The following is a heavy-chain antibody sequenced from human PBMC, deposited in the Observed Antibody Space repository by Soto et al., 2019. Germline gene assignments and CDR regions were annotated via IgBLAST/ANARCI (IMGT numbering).Heavy chain of an antibody. CDR1: GGSIRSGGYY. V-gene: IGHV4-31*03. CDR3: ARSGSGSHSGFDI. CDR2: IYYSGST. Sequence: QVQLQESGPGLVKPSQTLSLTCTVSGGSIRSGGYYWTWIRQHPGKGLEWIGYIYYSGSTYYNPSLKSRVIISVDTSKNQFSLKLTSVTAADTAVYYCARSGSGSHSGFDIWGQGTMVTVSS. J-gene: IGHJ3*02. D-gene: IGHD3-10*01.